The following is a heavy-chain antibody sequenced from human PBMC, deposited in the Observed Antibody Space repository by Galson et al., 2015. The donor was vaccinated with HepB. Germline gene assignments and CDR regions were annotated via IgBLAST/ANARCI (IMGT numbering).Heavy chain of an antibody. CDR1: GFTFGTYT. D-gene: IGHD6-13*01. Sequence: SLRLSCAASGFTFGTYTMNWVRQAPGKGLEWVSSISSSSSYIYYADSVKGRFTIYRDNAKNSLYLQMNSLRAEDTAVYYCARDRSMYSSRIDYYGMDVWGQGTTVTVSS. J-gene: IGHJ6*02. V-gene: IGHV3-21*01. CDR2: ISSSSSYI. CDR3: ARDRSMYSSRIDYYGMDV.